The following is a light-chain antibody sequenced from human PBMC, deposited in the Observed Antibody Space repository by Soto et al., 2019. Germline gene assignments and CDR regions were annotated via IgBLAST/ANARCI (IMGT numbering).Light chain of an antibody. V-gene: IGLV1-40*01. CDR3: QSYDSSLSVNWV. J-gene: IGLJ3*02. CDR2: GNS. CDR1: SSNIGAGYD. Sequence: QSVLTQPPSVSGAPGQRVTISCTGSSSNIGAGYDVHWYQQLLGTAPKLLIYGNSNRPSGVPDRFSGSKSGTSASLAITGLQAEDEADYYCQSYDSSLSVNWVFGGGTKVTVL.